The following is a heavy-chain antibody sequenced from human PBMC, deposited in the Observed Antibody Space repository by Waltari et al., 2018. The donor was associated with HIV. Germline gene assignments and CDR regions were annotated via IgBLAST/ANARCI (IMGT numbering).Heavy chain of an antibody. Sequence: LESGGGLVQPGGSLRLSCEASGFIFAKYAMTWVRQAPGKGLDWVESIRGVGSSTYYADSVKGRFTISRDNSKNTLDLQMTSLRAEDTALYFCAKGEYSSLPHDGFDVWGQGTMVTVTS. CDR1: GFIFAKYA. CDR3: AKGEYSSLPHDGFDV. D-gene: IGHD4-4*01. J-gene: IGHJ3*01. V-gene: IGHV3-23*01. CDR2: IRGVGSST.